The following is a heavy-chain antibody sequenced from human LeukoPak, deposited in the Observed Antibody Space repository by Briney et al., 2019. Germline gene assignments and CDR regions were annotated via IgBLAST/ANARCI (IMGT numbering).Heavy chain of an antibody. V-gene: IGHV1-69*13. Sequence: SVKVSCKASGGTFSSYAISWVRQAPGQGLEWMGGIIPIFGTANYAQKFQGRVTITADESTSTAYMELSSLRSEDTAVYYCARDEGYCSSTSCYLFDYWGQGTLVSVSS. CDR1: GGTFSSYA. CDR3: ARDEGYCSSTSCYLFDY. J-gene: IGHJ4*02. CDR2: IIPIFGTA. D-gene: IGHD2-2*01.